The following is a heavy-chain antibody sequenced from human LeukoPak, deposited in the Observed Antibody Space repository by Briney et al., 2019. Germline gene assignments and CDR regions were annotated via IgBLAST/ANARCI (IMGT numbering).Heavy chain of an antibody. J-gene: IGHJ3*02. V-gene: IGHV4-30-4*01. CDR1: NGSISSYDSY. D-gene: IGHD3-10*01. CDR3: ARVSRGGSGSGAFDI. CDR2: IYYGGST. Sequence: KPSETLSLTCTVSNGSISSYDSYWSWIRQPPGKGLDWIAYIYYGGSTDSTPSLKSRFTISVDASKNQFSLRLTSVTAADTAVCYCARVSRGGSGSGAFDIWGQGTMVTVSS.